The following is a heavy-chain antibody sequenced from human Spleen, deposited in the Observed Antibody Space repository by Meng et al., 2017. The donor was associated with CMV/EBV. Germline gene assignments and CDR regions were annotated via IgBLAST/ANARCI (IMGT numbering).Heavy chain of an antibody. D-gene: IGHD6-13*01. V-gene: IGHV4-39*07. J-gene: IGHJ4*02. CDR2: IYYSGRT. CDR1: GGSISSSSYY. Sequence: QLQLQESGPGLVKPSATRSLTCTGSGGSISSSSYYWAWIRQPPGEGLEWIGYIYYSGRTYYNPSLESRVTISVDTSKNQFSLKLSSVTAADTAVYYCARDHRWYGYYFDYWGQGTLVTVSS. CDR3: ARDHRWYGYYFDY.